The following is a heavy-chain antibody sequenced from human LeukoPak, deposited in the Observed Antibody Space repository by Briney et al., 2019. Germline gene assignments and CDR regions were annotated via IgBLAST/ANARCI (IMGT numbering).Heavy chain of an antibody. Sequence: ASVKVSCKASGYTFTGYYMHWVRQAPGQGLEWMGRINPNSGGTNYAQKFQGRVTITADESTSTAYMELSSLRSEDTAVYYCASCTNGVCRENKWYYYYYMDVWGKGTTVTVSS. J-gene: IGHJ6*03. V-gene: IGHV1-2*06. CDR2: INPNSGGT. CDR1: GYTFTGYY. D-gene: IGHD2-8*01. CDR3: ASCTNGVCRENKWYYYYYMDV.